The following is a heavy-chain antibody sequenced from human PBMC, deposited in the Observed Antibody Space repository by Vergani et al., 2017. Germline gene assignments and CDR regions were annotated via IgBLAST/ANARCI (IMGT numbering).Heavy chain of an antibody. D-gene: IGHD6-19*01. Sequence: EVQLVQSGAEVKKPGESLKISCKGSGYSFTSYWIGWVRQMPGKGLEWMGIIYPGDSDTRYSPSFQGQVTISADKSISTAYLQWSSLKASDTAMSYCSRHKSFSSGWYDYYYYMDVWGKGTTVTVSS. J-gene: IGHJ6*03. V-gene: IGHV5-51*01. CDR3: SRHKSFSSGWYDYYYYMDV. CDR1: GYSFTSYW. CDR2: IYPGDSDT.